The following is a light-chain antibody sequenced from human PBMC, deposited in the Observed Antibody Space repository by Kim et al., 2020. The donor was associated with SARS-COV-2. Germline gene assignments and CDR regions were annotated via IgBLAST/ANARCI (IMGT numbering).Light chain of an antibody. V-gene: IGKV3-20*01. J-gene: IGKJ2*01. CDR3: QQYSSSLYT. CDR1: QSVSSSY. Sequence: EIVLTQSPGTLSLSPGERVTLSCRASQSVSSSYLAWYQQKPGQAPRLLIYGASSRATGIPDRFSGSGSGTDFTLTISRLEPEDFAVYYCQQYSSSLYTFGKGTKLEI. CDR2: GAS.